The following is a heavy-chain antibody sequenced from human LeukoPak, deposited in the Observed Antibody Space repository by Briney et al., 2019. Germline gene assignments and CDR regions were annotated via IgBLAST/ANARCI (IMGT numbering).Heavy chain of an antibody. V-gene: IGHV3-53*01. CDR2: IYSGGST. Sequence: GGSLRLSCAASGFTVSSNYMSWVRQAPGKGLEWVSVIYSGGSTYYADSVKGRFTISRDNSKNTLYLQMNSLRAEDTAVYYCARSSGPSAFDIWGQGTMVTVSS. CDR1: GFTVSSNY. J-gene: IGHJ3*02. D-gene: IGHD1-26*01. CDR3: ARSSGPSAFDI.